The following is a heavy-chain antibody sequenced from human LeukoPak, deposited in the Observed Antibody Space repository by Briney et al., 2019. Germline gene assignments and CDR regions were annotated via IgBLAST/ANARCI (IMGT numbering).Heavy chain of an antibody. CDR1: GFTFSIYW. CDR2: IKQDGSEK. J-gene: IGHJ4*02. Sequence: GGSLRLSCAASGFTFSIYWMTWVRQAPGKGLEWVAKIKQDGSEKYYVDSVKGRFTISRDNAKNSLYLQMNSLRAEDTAVYYCAKGIRTYYYDSSGYNDYWGQGTLVTVSS. V-gene: IGHV3-7*03. D-gene: IGHD3-22*01. CDR3: AKGIRTYYYDSSGYNDY.